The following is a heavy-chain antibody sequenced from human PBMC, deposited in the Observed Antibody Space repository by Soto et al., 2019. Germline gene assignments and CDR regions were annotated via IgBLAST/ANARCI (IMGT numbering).Heavy chain of an antibody. V-gene: IGHV4-4*07. CDR1: GGSINSYW. CDR2: VYSSGTT. J-gene: IGHJ4*02. Sequence: SETLSLTCSVSGGSINSYWWSWIRQPAGKGLEWIGRVYSSGTTDYSPSLNSRATLSVETSKNQFSLKLSSVTAADTAVYYCARDIGSYAYGEGYWGQGIQVTVSS. D-gene: IGHD3-10*01. CDR3: ARDIGSYAYGEGY.